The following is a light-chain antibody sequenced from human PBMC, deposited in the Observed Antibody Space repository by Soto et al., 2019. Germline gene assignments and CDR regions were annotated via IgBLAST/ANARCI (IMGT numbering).Light chain of an antibody. CDR2: GAP. CDR1: QSVSSN. V-gene: IGKV3-11*01. J-gene: IGKJ5*01. Sequence: VLTHSPCTLALSPVETATRALRASQSVSSNLAWYQQKPGQAHRLLIYGAPNRATGIPARFSGRGSATDFTLPLSRLAAEDFALHYCQAPFTGPITLGQGTRLEIK. CDR3: QAPFTGPIT.